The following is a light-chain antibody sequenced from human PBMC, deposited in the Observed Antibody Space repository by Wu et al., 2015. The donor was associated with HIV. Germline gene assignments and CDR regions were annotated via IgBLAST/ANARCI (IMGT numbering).Light chain of an antibody. Sequence: EIVMTQSPATLSVSPGQRVTLSCRASQTIANNLAWYQQRPGQGPRLLIYESSTRATGIPARFSGRGSGTEFTLTISDMQSEDFAVYYCQQYKNWPPSTFGQGTRL. J-gene: IGKJ5*01. CDR1: QTIANN. CDR3: QQYKNWPPST. V-gene: IGKV3-15*01. CDR2: ESS.